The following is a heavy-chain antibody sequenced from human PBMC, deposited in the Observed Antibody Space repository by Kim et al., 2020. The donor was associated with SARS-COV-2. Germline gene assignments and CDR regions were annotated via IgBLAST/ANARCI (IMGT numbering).Heavy chain of an antibody. Sequence: GGSLRLSCAASGFTFSSYGMHWVRQAPGKGLEWVAVISYDGSNKYYADSVKGRFTISRDNSKNTLYLQMNSLRAEDTAVYYCAKDFAEVYYYYYMDVWG. D-gene: IGHD3-3*01. CDR3: AKDFAEVYYYYYMDV. V-gene: IGHV3-30*18. CDR2: ISYDGSNK. CDR1: GFTFSSYG. J-gene: IGHJ6*03.